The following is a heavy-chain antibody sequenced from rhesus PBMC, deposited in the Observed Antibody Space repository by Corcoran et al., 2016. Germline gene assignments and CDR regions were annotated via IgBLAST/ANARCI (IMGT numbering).Heavy chain of an antibody. J-gene: IGHJ6*01. CDR2: IYGGGERI. Sequence: QVQLQESGPGLVKPSETLSLTCAVSGASISNNYWSWVRQAPGKGLGWIGRIYGGGERIDSNPSRKRRVTISTDTTKNQVSLNLRSVTAADTAVYYWAIRFGDVYFGLDSWGQGVVVTVSS. CDR3: AIRFGDVYFGLDS. D-gene: IGHD5-42*01. CDR1: GASISNNY. V-gene: IGHV4-160*01.